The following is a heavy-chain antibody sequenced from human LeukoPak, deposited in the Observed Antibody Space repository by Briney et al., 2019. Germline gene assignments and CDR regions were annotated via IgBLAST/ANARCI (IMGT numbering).Heavy chain of an antibody. V-gene: IGHV1-8*01. D-gene: IGHD2-8*01. CDR3: ARGAYCTNGVCYTDYFDY. J-gene: IGHJ4*02. Sequence: VSVKVSCKASGYTFTSYDINWVRQATGQGLEWMGWMNPNSGNTGYAQKFQGRVTMTRSTSISTAYMELSSLRSEDTAVYYCARGAYCTNGVCYTDYFDYWGQGTLVTVSS. CDR1: GYTFTSYD. CDR2: MNPNSGNT.